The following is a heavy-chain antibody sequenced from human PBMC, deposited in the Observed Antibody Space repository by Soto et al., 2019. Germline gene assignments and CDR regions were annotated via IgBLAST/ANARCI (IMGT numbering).Heavy chain of an antibody. Sequence: GSLRLSCASSGFTFSSYAMSWVRQAPGKGLEWVSAISGSGGSTYYADSVKGRLTISRDNSKNTLYLQMNSLRAEDTAVYYCAKEGLLPYYYYGMDVWGQGTTVTVSS. CDR3: AKEGLLPYYYYGMDV. J-gene: IGHJ6*02. V-gene: IGHV3-23*01. CDR2: ISGSGGST. D-gene: IGHD2-15*01. CDR1: GFTFSSYA.